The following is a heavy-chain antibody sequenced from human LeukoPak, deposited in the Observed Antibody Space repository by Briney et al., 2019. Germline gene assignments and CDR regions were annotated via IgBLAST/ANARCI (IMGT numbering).Heavy chain of an antibody. Sequence: PSETLSLTCSVSGAAMNSGDYYWTWIRQSPGMGLEWIAYIHYNGATYYNPSLKSRLSVSLDTSRNQFSLNLNSVTAADTAVYFCSRVMSDCGSVMCYKGYLDSWAREPWSPSPQ. J-gene: IGHJ4*02. CDR1: GAAMNSGDYY. V-gene: IGHV4-30-4*08. D-gene: IGHD2-21*01. CDR3: SRVMSDCGSVMCYKGYLDS. CDR2: IHYNGAT.